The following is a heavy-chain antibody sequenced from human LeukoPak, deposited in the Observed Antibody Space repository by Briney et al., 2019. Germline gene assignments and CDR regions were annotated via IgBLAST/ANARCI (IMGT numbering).Heavy chain of an antibody. Sequence: PSETLSLTCTVSGGSISSSSYYWGWIRQPPGKGLEWIGSIYYSGSTYYNPSLKSRVTISVDTSKNQFSLKLSSVTAADTAVYYCARGPEDIVVVPAAPGNYYMDVWGKGTRVTVSS. CDR3: ARGPEDIVVVPAAPGNYYMDV. CDR2: IYYSGST. D-gene: IGHD2-2*01. J-gene: IGHJ6*03. CDR1: GGSISSSSYY. V-gene: IGHV4-39*01.